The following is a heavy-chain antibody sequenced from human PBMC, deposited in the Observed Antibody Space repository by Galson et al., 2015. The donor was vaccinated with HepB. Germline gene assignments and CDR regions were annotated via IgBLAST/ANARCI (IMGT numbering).Heavy chain of an antibody. CDR3: AKARSGQWLALVPFDY. J-gene: IGHJ4*02. D-gene: IGHD6-19*01. CDR2: ISGSGGST. CDR1: GFTFSSYA. Sequence: SLRLSCAASGFTFSSYAMSWVRQAPGKGLEWVSAISGSGGSTYYADSVKGRFTISRDNSKNTLYLQMNSPRAEDTAVYYCAKARSGQWLALVPFDYWGQGTLVTVSS. V-gene: IGHV3-23*01.